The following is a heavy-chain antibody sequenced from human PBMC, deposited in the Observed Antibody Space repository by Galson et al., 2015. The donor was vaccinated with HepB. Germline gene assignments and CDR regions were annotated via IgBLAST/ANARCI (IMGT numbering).Heavy chain of an antibody. J-gene: IGHJ1*01. D-gene: IGHD2-8*01. Sequence: SLRLSCAVSGFTFSSHAMNWVCQAPGKGLEWVSTIGPSGATTYYADSVRGRFTISRDTSKNALYLQMNSLRADDTAVYYCAKTLILMVMNFHHWGQGTLVTVSS. CDR2: IGPSGATT. CDR1: GFTFSSHA. V-gene: IGHV3-23*01. CDR3: AKTLILMVMNFHH.